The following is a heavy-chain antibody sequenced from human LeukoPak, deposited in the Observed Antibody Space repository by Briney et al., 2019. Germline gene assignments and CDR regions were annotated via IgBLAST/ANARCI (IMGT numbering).Heavy chain of an antibody. Sequence: ASVKVSCKASGYTFTGYYMHWVRQAPGQGLEWMGWINPNSGGTNYAQKFQGRVTMTRDTSISTAYMELSRLRSDDTAAYYCARGYCSSTRCYFDPWGQGTLVTVSS. V-gene: IGHV1-2*02. CDR2: INPNSGGT. CDR3: ARGYCSSTRCYFDP. D-gene: IGHD2-2*01. J-gene: IGHJ5*02. CDR1: GYTFTGYY.